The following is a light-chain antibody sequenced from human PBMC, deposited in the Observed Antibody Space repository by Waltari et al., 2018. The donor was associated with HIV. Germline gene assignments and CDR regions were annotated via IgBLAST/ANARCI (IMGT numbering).Light chain of an antibody. CDR1: QSRVHSDGNIY. Sequence: DIVMTQTPLSSPVTLGQPASISCSSSQSRVHSDGNIYLSWLQQRPGQPPRLLIYEISNRFSGVPDRFSGSGTGTDFTLKISRLEAEDVGVYYFMQATQLVTLGGGNKVEIQ. V-gene: IGKV2-24*01. J-gene: IGKJ4*01. CDR2: EIS. CDR3: MQATQLVT.